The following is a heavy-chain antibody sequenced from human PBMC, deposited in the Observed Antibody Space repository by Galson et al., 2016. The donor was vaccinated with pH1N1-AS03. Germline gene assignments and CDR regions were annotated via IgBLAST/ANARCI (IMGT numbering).Heavy chain of an antibody. J-gene: IGHJ4*02. CDR3: AAGQGWQFDY. D-gene: IGHD2-15*01. CDR2: IHHSGTT. CDR1: GGSISDYY. V-gene: IGHV4-59*01. Sequence: LSLTCAVSGGSISDYYLSWIRQPPGRGLEWIGPIHHSGTTNYNPSLKSRVTISVDTSKKQFSLKMTSVTAADTAVYVCAAGQGWQFDYWGQGTLVTASS.